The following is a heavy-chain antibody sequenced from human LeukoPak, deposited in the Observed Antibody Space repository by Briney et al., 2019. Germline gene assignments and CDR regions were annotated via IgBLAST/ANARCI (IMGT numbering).Heavy chain of an antibody. CDR2: IYSDGRTT. CDR3: ARSLQWLQIFFDS. V-gene: IGHV3-74*01. Sequence: GGSLRLSCVASGFTFSSSWMHWVRQAPGKGLVWVSRIYSDGRTTDYADSVRGRFTISRDNARNSLYLQMTSLRADDTAVYYCARSLQWLQIFFDSWGQGTLVTVSS. D-gene: IGHD6-19*01. CDR1: GFTFSSSW. J-gene: IGHJ4*02.